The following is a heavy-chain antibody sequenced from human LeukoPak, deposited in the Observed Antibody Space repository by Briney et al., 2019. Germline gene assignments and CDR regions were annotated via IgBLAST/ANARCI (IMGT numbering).Heavy chain of an antibody. Sequence: GGSLRLSCAASEFTFSSYWMSWVRQAPGKGLEWVANIKQDGSEKYYVDSVKGRFTISRDNAKNSLYLQMNSLRAEDTAVYYCARDEQQQLVRPYYYYYGMDVWGQGTTVTVSS. CDR3: ARDEQQQLVRPYYYYYGMDV. D-gene: IGHD6-13*01. CDR1: EFTFSSYW. J-gene: IGHJ6*02. CDR2: IKQDGSEK. V-gene: IGHV3-7*01.